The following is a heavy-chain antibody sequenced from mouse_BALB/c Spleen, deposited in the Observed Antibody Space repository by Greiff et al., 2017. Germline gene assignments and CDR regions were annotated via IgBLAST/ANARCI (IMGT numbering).Heavy chain of an antibody. Sequence: QVQLKQSGAELVRPGTSVKVSCKASGYAFTNYLIEWVKQRPGQGLEWIGVINPGSGGTNYNEKFKGKATLTADKSSSTAYMQLSSLTSDDSAVYFCARGDGYYPFAYWGQGTLVTVSA. CDR2: INPGSGGT. V-gene: IGHV1-54*03. J-gene: IGHJ3*01. D-gene: IGHD2-3*01. CDR3: ARGDGYYPFAY. CDR1: GYAFTNYL.